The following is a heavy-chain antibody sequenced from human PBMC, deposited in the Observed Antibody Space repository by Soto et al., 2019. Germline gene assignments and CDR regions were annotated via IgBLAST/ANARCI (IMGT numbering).Heavy chain of an antibody. J-gene: IGHJ5*02. CDR1: GFSFNTYW. V-gene: IGHV3-74*01. CDR3: ATVATNSYDWLDP. D-gene: IGHD5-12*01. CDR2: INSDGTKT. Sequence: EVHLVESGGTLVQPGGSLRLSCAASGFSFNTYWMHWVRQAPGKGLVWVSRINSDGTKTTYADSVKGRFTISRDNAKNTVYLQMNSLRAEDTAVYYCATVATNSYDWLDPWGQGTLVTVSS.